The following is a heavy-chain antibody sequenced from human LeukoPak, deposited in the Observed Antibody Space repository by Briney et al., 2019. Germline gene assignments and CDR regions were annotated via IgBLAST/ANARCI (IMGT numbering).Heavy chain of an antibody. V-gene: IGHV3-7*01. CDR3: AREWQGGIAAAGTRIEGDY. Sequence: GGSLRLSCAVSGFSVSGYWMTWVCQAPGKGLEWVANIKQDGSEKNYVDSVKGRFTISRDNAENSLFLQMNSLRVEDTAVYYCAREWQGGIAAAGTRIEGDYWGQGTLVAVSS. CDR2: IKQDGSEK. D-gene: IGHD6-13*01. J-gene: IGHJ4*02. CDR1: GFSVSGYW.